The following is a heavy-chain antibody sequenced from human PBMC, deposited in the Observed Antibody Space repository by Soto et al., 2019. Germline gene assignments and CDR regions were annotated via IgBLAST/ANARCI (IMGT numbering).Heavy chain of an antibody. V-gene: IGHV3-23*01. D-gene: IGHD2-2*02. CDR1: GFTFSRNG. J-gene: IGHJ4*02. CDR3: AKNALYDSPSAIDS. Sequence: GGSLRLSCATSGFTFSRNGMSWVRQAPGKGLDWVSGISGSGRKTYYADSVKGRFTISRDNSKNTLFLQMNSLSAEDTAVYYCAKNALYDSPSAIDSWGQGTLVTVSS. CDR2: ISGSGRKT.